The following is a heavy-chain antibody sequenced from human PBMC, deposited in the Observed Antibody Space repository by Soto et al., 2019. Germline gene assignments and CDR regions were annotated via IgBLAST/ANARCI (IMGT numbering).Heavy chain of an antibody. D-gene: IGHD2-2*01. Sequence: ASVKVSCKTSGYTFTSYGISWVRQAPGQGLEWMGWISAYDGNTNYAQKLQGRVTMTTDTSTSTAYMELRSLRSDDTAVYYCARSCTSTSCFAWRGDYWGQGTLVTVSS. CDR3: ARSCTSTSCFAWRGDY. CDR2: ISAYDGNT. CDR1: GYTFTSYG. J-gene: IGHJ4*02. V-gene: IGHV1-18*01.